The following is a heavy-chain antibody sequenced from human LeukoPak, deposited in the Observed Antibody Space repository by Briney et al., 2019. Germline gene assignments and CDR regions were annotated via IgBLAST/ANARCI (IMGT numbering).Heavy chain of an antibody. CDR2: INAGNGNT. Sequence: ASVKVSCKASGYTFTSYAMHWVRQAPGQRLEWMGWINAGNGNTKYSQKFQGRVTITRDTSTSTVYMELSSLRSEDTAVYYCARDKIPYYDFWSGYSPKEGAFDIWGQGTMVTVSS. J-gene: IGHJ3*02. CDR1: GYTFTSYA. CDR3: ARDKIPYYDFWSGYSPKEGAFDI. D-gene: IGHD3-3*01. V-gene: IGHV1-3*01.